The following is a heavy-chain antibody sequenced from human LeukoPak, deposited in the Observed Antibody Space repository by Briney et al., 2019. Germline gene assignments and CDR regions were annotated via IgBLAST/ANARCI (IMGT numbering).Heavy chain of an antibody. D-gene: IGHD2-8*01. CDR2: IWYDGSNK. CDR1: GFTSSSYG. CDR3: ARDLQMAPDY. J-gene: IGHJ4*02. Sequence: PGRSLRLSCAASGFTSSSYGMNWVRQAPGKGLEWVAVIWYDGSNKYYADSVKGRFTISRDNSKNTLYLQMNSLRAEDTAVYYCARDLQMAPDYWGQGTLVTVSS. V-gene: IGHV3-33*01.